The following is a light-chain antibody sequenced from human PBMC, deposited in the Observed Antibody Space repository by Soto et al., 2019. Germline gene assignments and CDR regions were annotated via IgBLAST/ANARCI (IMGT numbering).Light chain of an antibody. V-gene: IGLV2-11*01. CDR2: DVS. CDR1: SSDVGGYNY. CDR3: CSYAGSYTS. Sequence: QSALTQPRSGSGSPGQSVTISCTGTSSDVGGYNYVSWYQQHPGKAPKLMIYDVSKRPSGVPDRFSGSKSGNTASLTISGLQAEDEADYYCCSYAGSYTSFGGGTKVTVL. J-gene: IGLJ2*01.